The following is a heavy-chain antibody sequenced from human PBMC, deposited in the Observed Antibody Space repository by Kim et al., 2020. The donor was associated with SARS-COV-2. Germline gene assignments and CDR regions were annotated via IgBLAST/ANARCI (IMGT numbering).Heavy chain of an antibody. Sequence: GGSLRLSCADSGFTFSTYGMNWVRQAPGKGLEWVSFISSSSSLIYYADSVKGRFTISRDDAQNSLLLHMNSLRDEDTAVYYCARGYASGNSPHWGQGTLVTVSS. CDR1: GFTFSTYG. J-gene: IGHJ4*02. V-gene: IGHV3-48*02. CDR2: ISSSSSLI. D-gene: IGHD3-10*01. CDR3: ARGYASGNSPH.